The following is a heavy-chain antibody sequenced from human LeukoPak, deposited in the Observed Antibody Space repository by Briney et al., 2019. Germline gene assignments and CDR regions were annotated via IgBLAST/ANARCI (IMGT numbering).Heavy chain of an antibody. CDR2: MSAYNGNT. CDR3: ARDNAVGDIAWWFDP. D-gene: IGHD3-10*01. Sequence: ASVKVSCQASGYTFTSYGISWVGQAAGRGLEWMGWMSAYNGNTNYVQKLQGRVTMTTDTSTNTAYMELKSLRSDDTAVYYCARDNAVGDIAWWFDPWGQGTLVTVSS. J-gene: IGHJ5*02. CDR1: GYTFTSYG. V-gene: IGHV1-18*01.